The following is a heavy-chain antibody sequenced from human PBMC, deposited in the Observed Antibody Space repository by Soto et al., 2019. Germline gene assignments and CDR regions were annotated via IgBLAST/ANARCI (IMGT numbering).Heavy chain of an antibody. J-gene: IGHJ4*02. D-gene: IGHD1-26*01. CDR3: ARRLVGATSAFDY. CDR1: GYTFTSYA. Sequence: QVQLVQSGAEVKKPGASVKVSCKASGYTFTSYAMHWVRQDPGQRLEWMGWINAGNGNTKYSQKFQGRVTITRDTSASTAYMELSSLRSEDTAVYYCARRLVGATSAFDYWGQGTLVTVSS. V-gene: IGHV1-3*01. CDR2: INAGNGNT.